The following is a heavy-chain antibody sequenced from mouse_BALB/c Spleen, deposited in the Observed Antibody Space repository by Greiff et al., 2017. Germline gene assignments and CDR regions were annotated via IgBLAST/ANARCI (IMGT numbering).Heavy chain of an antibody. J-gene: IGHJ3*01. V-gene: IGHV1-7*01. D-gene: IGHD2-3*01. CDR2: INPSTGYT. Sequence: VQLQQSGAELAKPGASVKMSCKASGYTFTSYWMHWVKQRPGQGLEWIGYINPSTGYTEYNQKFKDKATLTADKSSSTAYMQLSSLTSEDSAVYYCARNGGYYVSWFAYWGQGTLVTVSA. CDR3: ARNGGYYVSWFAY. CDR1: GYTFTSYW.